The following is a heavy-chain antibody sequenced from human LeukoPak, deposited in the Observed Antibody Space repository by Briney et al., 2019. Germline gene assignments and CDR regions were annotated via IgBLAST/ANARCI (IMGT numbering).Heavy chain of an antibody. Sequence: PGGSLRLSCAASGFTFSSYWMSWVRQAPGKGLEWVANIKQDGSEKYYVDSVKGRFTISRDNAKNSLYLQMNSLRAEDTAVYYCARPTSANDILTDFDYGGQGTLVTVSS. V-gene: IGHV3-7*01. CDR1: GFTFSSYW. CDR2: IKQDGSEK. D-gene: IGHD3-9*01. J-gene: IGHJ4*02. CDR3: ARPTSANDILTDFDY.